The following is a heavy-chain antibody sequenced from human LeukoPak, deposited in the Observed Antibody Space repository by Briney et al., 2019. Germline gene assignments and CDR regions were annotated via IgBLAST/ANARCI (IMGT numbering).Heavy chain of an antibody. CDR2: IFYRGST. CDR3: ARARNYYYYLDV. CDR1: GDSVSSGSYS. J-gene: IGHJ6*02. D-gene: IGHD1-14*01. Sequence: PSETLSLTCTVSGDSVSSGSYSWSWIRQPPGKGLEWIGYIFYRGSTSYNPSLKSRLTISADSSKNQFSLRLSSMTAADTAVYYCARARNYYYYLDVWGQGTTVTVSS. V-gene: IGHV4-61*01.